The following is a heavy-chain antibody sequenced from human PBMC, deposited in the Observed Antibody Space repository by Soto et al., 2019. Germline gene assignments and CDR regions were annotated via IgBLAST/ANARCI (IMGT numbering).Heavy chain of an antibody. CDR1: GVSVSSGDHY. CDR3: ARGRGYGYRIDY. D-gene: IGHD5-18*01. Sequence: QVQLQESGPGLVKPSQTLSLTCTVSGVSVSSGDHYWSWLRQPPGKGLESIVYIQYGASTYYNPSLTSRTTISVDTSKNQFSLMLRSVSAADTAVYYCARGRGYGYRIDYWGQGTLVTVSS. CDR2: IQYGAST. V-gene: IGHV4-30-4*01. J-gene: IGHJ4*02.